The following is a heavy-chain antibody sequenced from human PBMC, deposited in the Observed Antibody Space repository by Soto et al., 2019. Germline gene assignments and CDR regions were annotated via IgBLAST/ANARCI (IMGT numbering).Heavy chain of an antibody. D-gene: IGHD3-10*01. J-gene: IGHJ4*02. CDR1: GFTFDDYA. CDR3: ANLPLYGSGFDC. V-gene: IGHV3-9*01. Sequence: EAQLVESGGGLVQPGRSLRLSCVASGFTFDDYAIHWVRQAPGKGLEWVSGISWKGAATGYADSVKGRFTISRDNTKNALYLQMSSLRTEDTAIYYCANLPLYGSGFDCWGQGTLVTVSS. CDR2: ISWKGAAT.